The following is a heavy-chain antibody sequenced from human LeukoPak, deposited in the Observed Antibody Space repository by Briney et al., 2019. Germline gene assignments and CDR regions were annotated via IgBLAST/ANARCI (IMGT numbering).Heavy chain of an antibody. CDR1: GYTFTSYD. CDR3: ARNNDILTGYFLRWHYCYYGMDV. J-gene: IGHJ6*02. CDR2: MNPNSGNT. V-gene: IGHV1-8*01. D-gene: IGHD3-9*01. Sequence: ASVKVSCKASGYTFTSYDINWVRQATGQGLEWMGWMNPNSGNTGYAQKFQGRVTMTRNTSISTAYMELSSLRSEDTAVYYCARNNDILTGYFLRWHYCYYGMDVWGQGTTVTVSS.